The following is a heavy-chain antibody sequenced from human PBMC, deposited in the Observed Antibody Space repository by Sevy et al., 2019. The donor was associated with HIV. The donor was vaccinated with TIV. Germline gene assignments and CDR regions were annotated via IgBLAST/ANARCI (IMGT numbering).Heavy chain of an antibody. CDR1: GGSISSGGYY. CDR2: IYYSGST. J-gene: IGHJ3*02. Sequence: SETLSLTCTVSGGSISSGGYYWSWIRQHPGKGLEWIGYIYYSGSTYYNPSLKSRVTISVDTSKNQFSLKLSSVTAADTAVYYCARDPVSWNGALVFDIWGQGTMVTVSS. V-gene: IGHV4-31*03. CDR3: ARDPVSWNGALVFDI. D-gene: IGHD1-1*01.